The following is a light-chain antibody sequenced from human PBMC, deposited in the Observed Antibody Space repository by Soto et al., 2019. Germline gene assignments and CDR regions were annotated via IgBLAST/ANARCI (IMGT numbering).Light chain of an antibody. Sequence: DIQMTQSPSTLSASVGDRVTITCRASQSISSWLAWYQHKPGKAPNLLIYKASSLESGVPSRFSGSGSGTEFTLTVSSLQPDDLATYYCQLYDSYPLTFGGGTKVEIK. CDR1: QSISSW. J-gene: IGKJ4*01. V-gene: IGKV1-5*03. CDR3: QLYDSYPLT. CDR2: KAS.